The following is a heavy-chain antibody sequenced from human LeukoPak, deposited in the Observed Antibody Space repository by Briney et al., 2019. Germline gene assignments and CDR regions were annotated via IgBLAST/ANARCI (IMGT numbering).Heavy chain of an antibody. J-gene: IGHJ4*02. V-gene: IGHV3-23*01. Sequence: PGGSLRLSCAASGXTFSSYAMTWVRQAPGKGPEGVSIISGSGGGTYHADSVKGRFTISRDNSKNTLYLQMSSLRAEDTAVYYCAKVGVAAAGPKAYYFDYWGQGTLVTVSS. CDR3: AKVGVAAAGPKAYYFDY. D-gene: IGHD6-13*01. CDR1: GXTFSSYA. CDR2: ISGSGGGT.